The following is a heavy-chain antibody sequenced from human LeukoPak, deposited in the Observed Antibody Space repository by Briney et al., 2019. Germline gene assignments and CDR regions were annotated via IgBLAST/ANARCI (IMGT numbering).Heavy chain of an antibody. CDR3: AKDWDWELLIFDY. D-gene: IGHD1-26*01. Sequence: GGSLRLSCEASGFTFNNYAMSWVRQTPGKGLEWVAATVGGRPDTYHADSVKGRFTISRDNSKNKLYLQMNSLRAEDTAIYYCAKDWDWELLIFDYWGQGTLVTVSS. V-gene: IGHV3-23*01. CDR2: TVGGRPDT. CDR1: GFTFNNYA. J-gene: IGHJ4*02.